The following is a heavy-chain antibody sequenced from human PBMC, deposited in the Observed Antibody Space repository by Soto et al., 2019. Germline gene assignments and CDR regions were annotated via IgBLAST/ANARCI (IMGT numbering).Heavy chain of an antibody. CDR1: GDSVTSNVW. J-gene: IGHJ5*02. Sequence: SETLSLTCAVSGDSVTSNVWWSWVRQPPGKGLEWIGSFYSSGSIIYNPSLRSRVSISGDTSSNQFSMSLTSVTAADTARYYCARMYSSGSGWFHPWGQGTLVTVS. CDR3: ARMYSSGSGWFHP. D-gene: IGHD6-19*01. V-gene: IGHV4-4*02. CDR2: FYSSGSI.